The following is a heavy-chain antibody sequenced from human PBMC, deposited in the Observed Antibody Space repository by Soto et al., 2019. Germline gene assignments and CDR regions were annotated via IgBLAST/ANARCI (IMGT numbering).Heavy chain of an antibody. V-gene: IGHV1-2*04. CDR1: GYTFTGYY. D-gene: IGHD2-15*01. CDR3: ARDGGGLVGRGGSCYVDY. J-gene: IGHJ4*02. Sequence: QVQLLQSGAEVKKPGASVKVSCKASGYTFTGYYMHWVRQAPGQGLEWMGWINPNSGGTNYAQKFQGWVTMTRDTSISTAYMELSRMRSDDTAVYDGARDGGGLVGRGGSCYVDYWGQGTLVTVSS. CDR2: INPNSGGT.